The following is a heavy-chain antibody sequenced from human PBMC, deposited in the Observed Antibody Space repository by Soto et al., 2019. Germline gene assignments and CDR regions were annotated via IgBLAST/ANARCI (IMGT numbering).Heavy chain of an antibody. J-gene: IGHJ5*02. CDR2: MYWDDDK. Sequence: QITLKESGPTLVKPTQTLTLTCTFSGFSLSASGVGVGWIRQPPGKALEWLALMYWDDDKRYSPSLKSRLTITKDTSKKQVVLTMTNMDPADTATYYCAHRRIAMTQNWFDPWGQGTLVTVSS. D-gene: IGHD6-13*01. V-gene: IGHV2-5*02. CDR3: AHRRIAMTQNWFDP. CDR1: GFSLSASGVG.